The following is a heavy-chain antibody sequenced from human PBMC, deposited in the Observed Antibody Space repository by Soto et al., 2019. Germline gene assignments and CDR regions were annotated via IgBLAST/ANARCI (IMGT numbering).Heavy chain of an antibody. J-gene: IGHJ6*02. CDR3: AWQLAPIYYYGMDV. Sequence: GGSLRLSCAASGFTFSSYEMNWVRQAPGKGLEWVSYISSSGSAIYYADSVKGRFTISRDNAKNSLYLQMNSLRAEDTAVYYCAWQLAPIYYYGMDVWGQGTTVTVSS. D-gene: IGHD6-6*01. CDR1: GFTFSSYE. CDR2: ISSSGSAI. V-gene: IGHV3-48*03.